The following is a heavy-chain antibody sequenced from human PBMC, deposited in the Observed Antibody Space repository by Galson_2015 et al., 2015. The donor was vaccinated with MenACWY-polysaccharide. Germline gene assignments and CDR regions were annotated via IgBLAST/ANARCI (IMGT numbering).Heavy chain of an antibody. CDR2: ISGGSSVI. D-gene: IGHD3-16*01. V-gene: IGHV3-48*02. J-gene: IGHJ4*02. CDR1: GFTFSNYG. Sequence: SLRLSCAASGFTFSNYGMNWVRQAPGKGLEWVSYISGGSSVIYYADSVKGRFTISRDNARNSLYLQVNGLRDEDTAVYYCATKQMGDNSFDYWGQGTLVTISS. CDR3: ATKQMGDNSFDY.